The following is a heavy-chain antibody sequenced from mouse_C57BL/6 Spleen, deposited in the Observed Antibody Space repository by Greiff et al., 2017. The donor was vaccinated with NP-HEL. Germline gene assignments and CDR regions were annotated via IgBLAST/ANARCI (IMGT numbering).Heavy chain of an antibody. J-gene: IGHJ3*01. CDR1: GYSFTDYN. D-gene: IGHD2-5*01. Sequence: EVQLQQSGPELVKPGASVKISCKASGYSFTDYNMNWVKQSNGKSLEWIGVINPNSGTTSYNQKFKGKATLTVDQSSSTAYMQLNSLTSEDSAVYYGAREDYSNYGAWFAYWGQGTLVTVSA. CDR3: AREDYSNYGAWFAY. CDR2: INPNSGTT. V-gene: IGHV1-39*01.